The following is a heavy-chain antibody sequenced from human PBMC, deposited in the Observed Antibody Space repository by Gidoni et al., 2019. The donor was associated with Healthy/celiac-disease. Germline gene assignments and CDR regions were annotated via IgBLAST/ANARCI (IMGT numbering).Heavy chain of an antibody. Sequence: EVQLVESGGGLVQPGGSLRLSCAASGFTFSSYSMNWVRQAPGKGLEWVSYISSSSTIYYADSVKGRFTISRDNAKNSLYLQMNSLRDEDTAVYYCARDRYYYDSSGHLFFDYWGQGTLVTVSS. CDR3: ARDRYYYDSSGHLFFDY. CDR1: GFTFSSYS. V-gene: IGHV3-48*02. CDR2: ISSSSTI. D-gene: IGHD3-22*01. J-gene: IGHJ4*02.